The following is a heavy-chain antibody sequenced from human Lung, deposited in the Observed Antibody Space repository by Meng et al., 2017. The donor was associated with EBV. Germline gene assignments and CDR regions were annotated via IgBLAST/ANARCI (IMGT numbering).Heavy chain of an antibody. CDR1: GGSISSSNW. D-gene: IGHD1-26*01. Sequence: QVQLQGSGPGLVKPSGTLSLPCAVSGGSISSSNWWSWVRQTPGKGLEWIGEIYHSGSTNYNPSLKSRITISVDESKNQFSLRLKSVTAADTAVYYCANRREVRPYYFDSWGQGTLVTVSS. CDR3: ANRREVRPYYFDS. CDR2: IYHSGST. V-gene: IGHV4-4*02. J-gene: IGHJ4*02.